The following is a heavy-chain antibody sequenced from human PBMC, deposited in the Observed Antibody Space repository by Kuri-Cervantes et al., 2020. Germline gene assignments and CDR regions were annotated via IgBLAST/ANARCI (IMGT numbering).Heavy chain of an antibody. CDR1: GFTFDDYG. D-gene: IGHD2-15*01. CDR3: ARGLLPFYYYYGMDV. Sequence: GGSLNISCAASGFTFDDYGMSWVRNAPGKGLEWVSGINWNGGSTGYADSVKGRFTISRDNAKNSLYLQMNSLRAEDTAVYDCARGLLPFYYYYGMDVWGQGTTVTVSS. V-gene: IGHV3-20*01. CDR2: INWNGGST. J-gene: IGHJ6*02.